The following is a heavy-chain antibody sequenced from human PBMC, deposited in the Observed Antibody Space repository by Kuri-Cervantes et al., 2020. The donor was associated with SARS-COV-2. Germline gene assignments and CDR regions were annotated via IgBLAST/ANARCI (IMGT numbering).Heavy chain of an antibody. Sequence: GESLKISCAASGFTFSSYSMNWVRQAPGKGLEWVSYISSSSSTIYYADSVKGRFTISRDNAKNSLYLQMNSLRAEDTAVYYCARDLGPYGLEAASYSSSGYYGMDVWGQGTTVTVSS. V-gene: IGHV3-48*01. CDR3: ARDLGPYGLEAASYSSSGYYGMDV. D-gene: IGHD6-6*01. J-gene: IGHJ6*02. CDR1: GFTFSSYS. CDR2: ISSSSSTI.